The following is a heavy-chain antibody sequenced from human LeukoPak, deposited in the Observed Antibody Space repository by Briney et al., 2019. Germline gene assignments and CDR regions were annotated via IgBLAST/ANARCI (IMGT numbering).Heavy chain of an antibody. CDR1: GGSISSSSYY. D-gene: IGHD4-23*01. Sequence: SETLSLTCTVSGGSISSSSYYWGWIRQPPGEGLEWIGSIYYSGSTYYNPSLKSRVTISVDTSKNQFSLKLSSVTAADTAAYYCARLSNDSRWYFDYWGQGTLVTVSS. CDR3: ARLSNDSRWYFDY. V-gene: IGHV4-39*01. J-gene: IGHJ4*02. CDR2: IYYSGST.